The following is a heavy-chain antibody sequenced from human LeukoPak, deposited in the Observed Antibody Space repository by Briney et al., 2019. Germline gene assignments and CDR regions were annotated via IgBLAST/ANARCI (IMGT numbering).Heavy chain of an antibody. J-gene: IGHJ4*02. CDR3: AKDNLAYYYDSSGYYHFDY. Sequence: GGSLRLSCAGSGFTFSNYWVHWVRQAPGKGLVWVARISTVGTRTDYADSVRGRFTITRDNSKNTLYLQMNSLRAEDTAVYYCAKDNLAYYYDSSGYYHFDYWGQGTLVTVSS. D-gene: IGHD3-22*01. CDR2: ISTVGTRT. V-gene: IGHV3-74*01. CDR1: GFTFSNYW.